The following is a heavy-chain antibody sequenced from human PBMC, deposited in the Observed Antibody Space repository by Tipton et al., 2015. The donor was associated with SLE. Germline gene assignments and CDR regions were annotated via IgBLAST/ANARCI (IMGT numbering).Heavy chain of an antibody. CDR1: GGSLSGYY. Sequence: TLSLTCAVYGGSLSGYYWSWIRQPPGKGLEWIGEINHSGDTNYNPSLKSRVTISVDTSKNQFSLRLTSVTAADTAVYYCARCGPTIVVVPTVIGNWFDPWGQGTLVTVSS. CDR2: INHSGDT. V-gene: IGHV4-34*01. J-gene: IGHJ5*02. D-gene: IGHD2-2*01. CDR3: ARCGPTIVVVPTVIGNWFDP.